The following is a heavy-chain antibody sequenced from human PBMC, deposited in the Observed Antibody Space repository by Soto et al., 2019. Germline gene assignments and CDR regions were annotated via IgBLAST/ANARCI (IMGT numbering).Heavy chain of an antibody. CDR1: GGSISSGDYY. CDR2: IYYHGNT. D-gene: IGHD6-19*01. J-gene: IGHJ4*01. Sequence: SETLSLTCTVSGGSISSGDYYWSWIRQPPGKTLEWIGTIYYHGNTYSNPSLKSRVTISVDTSNNQLSLKLRSVTAADTAVYYCARHDGFSSGWIFDYWGHGTLVTVSS. V-gene: IGHV4-39*01. CDR3: ARHDGFSSGWIFDY.